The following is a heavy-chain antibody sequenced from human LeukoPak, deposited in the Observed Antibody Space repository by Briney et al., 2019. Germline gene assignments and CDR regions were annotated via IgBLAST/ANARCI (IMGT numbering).Heavy chain of an antibody. CDR2: ISSSGSTI. CDR1: GFTFSSYE. V-gene: IGHV3-48*03. CDR3: ARDLRGSTPYYYYYMDV. Sequence: GGSLRLSCAASGFTFSSYEMNWVRQAPGKGLEWVSYISSSGSTIYYADSVKGRFTISRDNAKNSLFLQMNSLRAEDTAVYYCARDLRGSTPYYYYYMDVWGKGTTVTVSS. D-gene: IGHD1-26*01. J-gene: IGHJ6*03.